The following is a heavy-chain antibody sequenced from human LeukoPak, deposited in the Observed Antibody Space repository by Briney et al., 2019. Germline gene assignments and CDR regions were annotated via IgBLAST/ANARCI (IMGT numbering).Heavy chain of an antibody. CDR2: ISGSGGST. V-gene: IGHV3-23*01. J-gene: IGHJ4*02. D-gene: IGHD1-7*01. CDR3: ARNPVPLLELRN. Sequence: GGSLRLSCAASGFTFSSYAMGWVRQAPGKGLKWVSAISGSGGSTYYADSVKGRFTISRDNSKNTLYLQMNSLRAEDTAVYYCARNPVPLLELRNWGQGTLVTVSS. CDR1: GFTFSSYA.